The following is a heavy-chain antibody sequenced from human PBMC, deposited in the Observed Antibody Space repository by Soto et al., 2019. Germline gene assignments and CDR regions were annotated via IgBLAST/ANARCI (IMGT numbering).Heavy chain of an antibody. J-gene: IGHJ6*02. D-gene: IGHD3-10*01. CDR1: GGSISSSSYY. CDR2: IYYSGST. Sequence: SETLSLTCTVSGGSISSSSYYWGWIRQHPGKGLEWIGYIYYSGSTYYNPSLKSRVTISVDTSKNQFSLKLSSVTAADTAVYYCARDRGYYGSGSYYRGYYYGMDVWGQGTTVTVS. CDR3: ARDRGYYGSGSYYRGYYYGMDV. V-gene: IGHV4-31*03.